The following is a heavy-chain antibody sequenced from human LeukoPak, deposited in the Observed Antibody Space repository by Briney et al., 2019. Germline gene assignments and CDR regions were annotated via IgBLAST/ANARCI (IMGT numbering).Heavy chain of an antibody. V-gene: IGHV3-30*18. Sequence: HPGGSLRLSRAASGFTFSSYGMHWVRQAPGKGLEWVAVISYDGSNKYYADSVKGRFTISRDNSKNTLYLQMNSLRAEDTAVYYCAKDSSYYGMDVWGQGTTVTVSS. CDR1: GFTFSSYG. CDR3: AKDSSYYGMDV. J-gene: IGHJ6*02. CDR2: ISYDGSNK.